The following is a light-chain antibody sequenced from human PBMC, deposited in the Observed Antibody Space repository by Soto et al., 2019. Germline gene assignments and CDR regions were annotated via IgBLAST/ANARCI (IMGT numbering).Light chain of an antibody. CDR2: GAS. CDR3: QQYNNWPPWT. V-gene: IGKV3-15*01. J-gene: IGKJ1*01. Sequence: EIVMTHSPVTLSVSPGESATIFCRASERISTNLAWYQQKPGQAPRLLIYGASTRATGIPARFSGSGSGTEFTLTISSLQSEDFAVYYCQQYNNWPPWTFGQGTKVDIK. CDR1: ERISTN.